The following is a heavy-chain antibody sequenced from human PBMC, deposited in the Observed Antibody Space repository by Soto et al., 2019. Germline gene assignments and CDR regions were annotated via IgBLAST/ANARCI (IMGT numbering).Heavy chain of an antibody. CDR3: ARLRSYFDGSSYPF. J-gene: IGHJ4*02. Sequence: GASVKVSCKASGYTFTGHDLHWVRQAPGQGLEWIGWIKTNGGATKYARKFQGRFTMTRDTSTTTAYLELHSLRSDDTAVYFCARLRSYFDGSSYPFWGQATLVTVS. CDR2: IKTNGGAT. CDR1: GYTFTGHD. V-gene: IGHV1-2*02. D-gene: IGHD3-22*01.